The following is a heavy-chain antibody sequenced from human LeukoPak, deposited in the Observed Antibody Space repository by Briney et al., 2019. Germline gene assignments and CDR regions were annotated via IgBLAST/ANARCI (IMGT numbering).Heavy chain of an antibody. CDR2: IYYSGST. Sequence: PSETLSLTCTVSGGSISSGSYYWSWIRQHPGKGLEWIGYIYYSGSTYYNPSLKSRVTISVDTSKNQFSLKLSSVTAADTAVYYCARENRGYSYGYDYWGQETLVTVSS. D-gene: IGHD5-18*01. CDR1: GGSISSGSYY. V-gene: IGHV4-31*03. J-gene: IGHJ4*02. CDR3: ARENRGYSYGYDY.